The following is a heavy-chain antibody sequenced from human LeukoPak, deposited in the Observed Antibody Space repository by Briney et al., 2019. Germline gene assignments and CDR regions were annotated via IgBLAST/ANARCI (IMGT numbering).Heavy chain of an antibody. D-gene: IGHD2-15*01. CDR3: ARQTDVVAATSGGRSRSYYFDY. CDR2: IYYSGST. Sequence: SSETLSLTCTVSGGPISSSSYYWGWIRQPPGKGLEWIGSIYYSGSTYYNPSLKSRVTISVDTSKNQFSLKLSSVTAADTAVYYCARQTDVVAATSGGRSRSYYFDYWGQGTLVTVSS. V-gene: IGHV4-39*01. CDR1: GGPISSSSYY. J-gene: IGHJ4*02.